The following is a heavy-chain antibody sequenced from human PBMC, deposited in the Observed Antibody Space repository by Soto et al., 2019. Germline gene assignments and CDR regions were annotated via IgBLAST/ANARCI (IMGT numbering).Heavy chain of an antibody. CDR3: AVTDLPFRPLTGPTENGMDV. V-gene: IGHV1-58*01. CDR1: GFSFGDSA. Sequence: ELVQSGPEAREPGTSVKVSCRASGFSFGDSAVQWVRQGRGQRLEWIGWIVVVNGNTNYAQKLEGRVTLTRDASTSTSHMELTSLSSEDTAVYFCAVTDLPFRPLTGPTENGMDVWGQGTTVTVSS. D-gene: IGHD1-1*01. CDR2: IVVVNGNT. J-gene: IGHJ6*02.